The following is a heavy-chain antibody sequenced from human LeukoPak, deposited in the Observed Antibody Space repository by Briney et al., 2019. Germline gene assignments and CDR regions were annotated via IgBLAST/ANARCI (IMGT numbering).Heavy chain of an antibody. CDR1: GYSFTSYW. CDR3: ARLVDCSGGSCSPTKKGTFDI. V-gene: IGHV5-51*01. Sequence: GESLKISCKGSGYSFTSYWIGWVRQMPGKGLEWMGIIYPGNSDASYSPSFQGQVTISADKFISTAYLQWSSLKASDIAIYYCARLVDCSGGSCSPTKKGTFDIWGQGTLVTVSS. D-gene: IGHD2-15*01. CDR2: IYPGNSDA. J-gene: IGHJ3*02.